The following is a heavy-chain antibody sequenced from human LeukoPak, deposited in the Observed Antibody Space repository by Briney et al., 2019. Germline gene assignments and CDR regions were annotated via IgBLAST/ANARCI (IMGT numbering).Heavy chain of an antibody. Sequence: PGGSLRLSCAASGFPFSNYAMSWVRQTPGKGLEWVGFIRSKTYGGTIEYAASVKGRFIISRDDSKNIAYLQMNSLKTEDTAVYYCTRGLMGYTGYDDYWGQGTLVTVSS. V-gene: IGHV3-49*04. CDR1: GFPFSNYA. CDR3: TRGLMGYTGYDDY. D-gene: IGHD5-12*01. J-gene: IGHJ4*02. CDR2: IRSKTYGGTI.